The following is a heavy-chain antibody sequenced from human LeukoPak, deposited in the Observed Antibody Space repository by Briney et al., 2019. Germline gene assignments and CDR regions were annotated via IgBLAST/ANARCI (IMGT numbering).Heavy chain of an antibody. V-gene: IGHV4-34*01. CDR2: INHSGGT. Sequence: SETLSLTCAVYGGSFSGYYWSWIRQPPGKGLEWIGEINHSGGTNYNPSLKSRVTISVDTSKNQFSLKLSSVTAADTAVYYCARGGIVLMVYAPFDYWGQGTLVTVSS. J-gene: IGHJ4*02. CDR3: ARGGIVLMVYAPFDY. CDR1: GGSFSGYY. D-gene: IGHD2-8*01.